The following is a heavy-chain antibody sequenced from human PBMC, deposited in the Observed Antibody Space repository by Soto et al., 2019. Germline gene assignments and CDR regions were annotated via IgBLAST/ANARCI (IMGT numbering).Heavy chain of an antibody. D-gene: IGHD2-21*01. CDR2: ISTTGSTI. CDR1: GFTFRDHY. CDR3: ARGDHSTFVGAFDI. J-gene: IGHJ3*02. Sequence: GGSLRLSCAASGFTFRDHYMTWIRQAPGKGLEWVSYISTTGSTIYYADSVRGRFTISRDNAKNSLSLQMISLRAEDTAVYYCARGDHSTFVGAFDIWGQGTMVTVSS. V-gene: IGHV3-11*01.